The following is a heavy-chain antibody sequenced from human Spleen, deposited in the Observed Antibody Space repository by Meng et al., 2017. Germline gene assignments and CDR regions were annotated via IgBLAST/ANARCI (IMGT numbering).Heavy chain of an antibody. D-gene: IGHD4-17*01. Sequence: VQCGDGWKKPGHSVKVSDKASGGTFRSYAISWVRQASGQGLEWMGGITPIFGTANYAQKFQGRVTITADESTSTAYMELSSLRSEDTAVYYCARGASGDYKFVDFDYWGQGTLVTVSS. J-gene: IGHJ4*02. CDR2: ITPIFGTA. V-gene: IGHV1-69*01. CDR1: GGTFRSYA. CDR3: ARGASGDYKFVDFDY.